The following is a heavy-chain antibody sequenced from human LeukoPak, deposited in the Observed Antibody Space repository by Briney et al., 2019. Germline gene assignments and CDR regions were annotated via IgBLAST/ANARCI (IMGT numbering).Heavy chain of an antibody. V-gene: IGHV3-48*04. D-gene: IGHD3-22*01. Sequence: GRSLRLSCAASGFTFSSYSMNWVRQAPGKGREWVSYISSSSSTIYYADSVKGRFTISRDNAKNSLYLQMNSLRAEDTAVYYCARDIYYDSSGYYGSVYWGQGTLVTVSS. CDR3: ARDIYYDSSGYYGSVY. CDR2: ISSSSSTI. J-gene: IGHJ4*02. CDR1: GFTFSSYS.